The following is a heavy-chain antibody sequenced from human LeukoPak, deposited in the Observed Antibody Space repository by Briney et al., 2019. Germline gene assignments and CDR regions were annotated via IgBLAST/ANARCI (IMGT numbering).Heavy chain of an antibody. Sequence: GGSLRLSCAASGFTFSSYWMSWVRQAPGKGLGWVANIKQDGSEKYYVDSVKGRFTISRDNAKNSLYLQMNSLRAEDTAVYYCARVSDSSGYYFGDWYYFDYWGQGTLVTVSS. J-gene: IGHJ4*02. D-gene: IGHD3-22*01. CDR2: IKQDGSEK. V-gene: IGHV3-7*01. CDR1: GFTFSSYW. CDR3: ARVSDSSGYYFGDWYYFDY.